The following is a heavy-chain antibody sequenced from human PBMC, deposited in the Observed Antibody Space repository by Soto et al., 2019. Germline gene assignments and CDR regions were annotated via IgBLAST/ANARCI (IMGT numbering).Heavy chain of an antibody. Sequence: EVQLVESGGGLVQPGGSLRLSCAASGFTFSNYWMTWVRQAPGKGLEWVANIKQDDSESYYVDSLKGRFTISRDNAKNSLYLQMNYLSAEDTASYYCARAGASGAEGDWGQGTLVTVSS. CDR1: GFTFSNYW. CDR2: IKQDDSES. J-gene: IGHJ4*02. V-gene: IGHV3-7*04. D-gene: IGHD1-26*01. CDR3: ARAGASGAEGD.